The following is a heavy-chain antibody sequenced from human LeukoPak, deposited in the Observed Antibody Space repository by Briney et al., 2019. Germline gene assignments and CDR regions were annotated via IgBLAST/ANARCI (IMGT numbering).Heavy chain of an antibody. J-gene: IGHJ5*02. V-gene: IGHV3-30*02. Sequence: GGSLRLSCAASGFTFSSYGMHWVRQAPGKGLEWVAFIRYDGSNKYYADSVKGRFTISRDNSKNTLYLQMNSLRAEDTAVYYCAKDHPLQVYSHVPWFDPWGQGTLVTVSS. D-gene: IGHD4-11*01. CDR3: AKDHPLQVYSHVPWFDP. CDR1: GFTFSSYG. CDR2: IRYDGSNK.